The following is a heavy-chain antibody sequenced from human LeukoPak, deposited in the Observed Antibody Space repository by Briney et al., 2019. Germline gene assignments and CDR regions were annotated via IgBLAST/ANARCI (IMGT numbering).Heavy chain of an antibody. V-gene: IGHV3-23*01. Sequence: GASLRLSCAASGFTFSSYAMSWVRQAPGKGLEWVSVISGSGGSTYYADSVKSRFTISRDNSKNTLYLQMNSLRDEDTAVYYCANLESGDDVFDIWGQGTMVTVSS. CDR3: ANLESGDDVFDI. CDR1: GFTFSSYA. J-gene: IGHJ3*02. D-gene: IGHD5-12*01. CDR2: ISGSGGST.